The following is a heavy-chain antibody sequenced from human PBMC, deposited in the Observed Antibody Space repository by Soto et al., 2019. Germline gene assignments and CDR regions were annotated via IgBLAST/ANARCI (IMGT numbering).Heavy chain of an antibody. Sequence: EVQLVESGGGLVQPGRSLRLSCAAAGFTFDEYAMHWVRQAPGKGLEWVSGISWDSGSKDYADSVKGRFTISRDNAKNSLYLQMNSLRAEDTALYYCAKDLDSRSSAWYHYGMDVWGQGTTVTVSS. CDR2: ISWDSGSK. CDR1: GFTFDEYA. CDR3: AKDLDSRSSAWYHYGMDV. J-gene: IGHJ6*02. V-gene: IGHV3-9*01. D-gene: IGHD6-6*01.